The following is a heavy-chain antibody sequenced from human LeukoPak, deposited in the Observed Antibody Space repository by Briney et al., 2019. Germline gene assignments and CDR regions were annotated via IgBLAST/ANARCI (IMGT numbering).Heavy chain of an antibody. CDR1: GDSISIYY. J-gene: IGHJ4*02. CDR2: IYTSGST. CDR3: ASGRAATGVDY. Sequence: SETLFLTCTVSGDSISIYYWSWIRQPAGKGLEWIGRIYTSGSTNYNPSLKTRVTLSVDKSKNQFSLKLSSVTAADTAVYYCASGRAATGVDYWGQGTLVTVSS. V-gene: IGHV4-4*07. D-gene: IGHD6-13*01.